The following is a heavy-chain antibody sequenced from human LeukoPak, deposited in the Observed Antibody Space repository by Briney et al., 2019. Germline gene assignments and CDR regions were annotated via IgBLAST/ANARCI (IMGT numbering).Heavy chain of an antibody. CDR1: GGSISSGGYS. Sequence: SETLSLTCAVSGGSISSGGYSWSWIRQPPGKGLEWIGYIYHSGSTYYNPSLKSRVTISVDRSKNQFSLKLSSVTAADTAVYYCARGADGLSGYYHWFDPWGQGTLVTVSS. V-gene: IGHV4-30-2*01. J-gene: IGHJ5*02. CDR2: IYHSGST. D-gene: IGHD3-9*01. CDR3: ARGADGLSGYYHWFDP.